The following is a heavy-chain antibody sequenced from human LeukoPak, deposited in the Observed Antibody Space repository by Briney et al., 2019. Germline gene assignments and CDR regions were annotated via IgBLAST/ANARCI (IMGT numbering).Heavy chain of an antibody. J-gene: IGHJ6*03. CDR3: ARVSPFTMVRGVIIIDRSAYYYYMDV. D-gene: IGHD3-10*01. V-gene: IGHV1-8*03. CDR1: GYTFTSYD. CDR2: MNPNSGNT. Sequence: ASMKVSCKASGYTFTSYDINRVRQATGQGLEWMGWMNPNSGNTGYAQKFQGRVTITRNTSISTAYMELRSLRSDDTAVYYCARVSPFTMVRGVIIIDRSAYYYYMDVWGKGTTVTISS.